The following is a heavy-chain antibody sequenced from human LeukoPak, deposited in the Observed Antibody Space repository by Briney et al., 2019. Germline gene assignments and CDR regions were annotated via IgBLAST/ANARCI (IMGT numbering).Heavy chain of an antibody. D-gene: IGHD1-26*01. V-gene: IGHV1-69*13. Sequence: ASVKVSCKASGYTFTSYGISWVRQAPGQGLEWMGGIIPIFGTANYAQKFQGRVTITADESTSTAYMELSSLRSEDTAVYYCARDITSGSSYDAFDIWGQGTMVTVSS. CDR2: IIPIFGTA. CDR3: ARDITSGSSYDAFDI. J-gene: IGHJ3*02. CDR1: GYTFTSYG.